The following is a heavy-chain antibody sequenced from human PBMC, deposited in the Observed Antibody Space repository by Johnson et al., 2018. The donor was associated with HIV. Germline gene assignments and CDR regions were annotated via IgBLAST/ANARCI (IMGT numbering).Heavy chain of an antibody. Sequence: VQLVESGGGVVWPGGSLRLSCAASGFTFDDYGMNWVRQVPGKGLEWVSGINWSGHDTAYSDSVKGRFTISRDNAKNSLYLQMNSLITEDTAVYFCTTGIAHVVPVLFDIWGQGTMVTVSS. CDR2: INWSGHDT. D-gene: IGHD2-21*01. CDR3: TTGIAHVVPVLFDI. CDR1: GFTFDDYG. V-gene: IGHV3-20*04. J-gene: IGHJ3*02.